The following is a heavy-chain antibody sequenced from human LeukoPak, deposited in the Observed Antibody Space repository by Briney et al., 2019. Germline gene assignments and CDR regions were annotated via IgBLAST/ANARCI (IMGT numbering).Heavy chain of an antibody. Sequence: GASVKVSCKASGGTFSSYAISWVRQAPGQGLEWMGGIIPIFGTANYAQKFQGRVTITTDESTSTAYMELSSLGSEDTAVYYCVRDRDCTNGVCEDGFDPWGQGTLVTVSS. J-gene: IGHJ5*02. CDR3: VRDRDCTNGVCEDGFDP. CDR1: GGTFSSYA. V-gene: IGHV1-69*05. D-gene: IGHD2-8*01. CDR2: IIPIFGTA.